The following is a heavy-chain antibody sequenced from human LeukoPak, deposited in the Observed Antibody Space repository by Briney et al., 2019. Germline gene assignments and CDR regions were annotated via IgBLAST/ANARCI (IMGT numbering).Heavy chain of an antibody. CDR2: IYYSGST. D-gene: IGHD4-11*01. Sequence: PSETLSLTCTVSGGSISSSSYYWGWIRQPPGKGLEWIGSIYYSGSTYYNPSLKSRVTISVDTSKNQFSLKLSSVTAADTAVYYCAGRRINYRPFYYMDVWGKGTTVTVSS. V-gene: IGHV4-39*07. J-gene: IGHJ6*03. CDR3: AGRRINYRPFYYMDV. CDR1: GGSISSSSYY.